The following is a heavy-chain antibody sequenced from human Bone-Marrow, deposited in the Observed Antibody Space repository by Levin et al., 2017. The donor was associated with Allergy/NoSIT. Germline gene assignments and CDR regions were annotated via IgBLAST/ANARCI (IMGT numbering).Heavy chain of an antibody. J-gene: IGHJ5*02. CDR2: IWNDGSDKK. CDR3: ARDLHHYDTTGYSAVADT. D-gene: IGHD1-1*01. V-gene: IGHV3-33*01. CDR1: GFSISNYG. Sequence: GGSLRLSCAVFGFSISNYGIHWVRQAPGKGLEWVAVIWNDGSDKKQYGDSVRGRFTISRDNSGTTIYLQMNSLRVDDTAVYYCARDLHHYDTTGYSAVADTWGQGTLVTVSS.